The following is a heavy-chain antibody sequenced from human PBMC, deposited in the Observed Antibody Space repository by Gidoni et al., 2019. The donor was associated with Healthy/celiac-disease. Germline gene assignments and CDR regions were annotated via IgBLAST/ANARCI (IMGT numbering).Heavy chain of an antibody. J-gene: IGHJ4*02. V-gene: IGHV3-43*01. D-gene: IGHD1-7*01. CDR3: AKFTGTRGFLS. Sequence: GVRQAPGKGLEWVSLISWDGGSTYYADSVKGRFTISRDNSKNSLDLQMNSLRTEDTALYYCAKFTGTRGFLSWGQGTLVTVSS. CDR2: ISWDGGST.